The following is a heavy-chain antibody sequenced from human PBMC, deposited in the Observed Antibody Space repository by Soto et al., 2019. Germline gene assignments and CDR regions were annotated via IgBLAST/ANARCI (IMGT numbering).Heavy chain of an antibody. J-gene: IGHJ4*02. Sequence: QVQLVQSGAEVKKPGDSVKVSCKASGYTFPSYDINWVRQATGQGLEWMGWMNPNSGNTGYAQKFQGRVTMTRNTAISTAYMALSSLRSEDTAVYYCARGGLLMTSSNYWGQVTLVTVSS. V-gene: IGHV1-8*01. CDR1: GYTFPSYD. CDR3: ARGGLLMTSSNY. CDR2: MNPNSGNT. D-gene: IGHD2-2*01.